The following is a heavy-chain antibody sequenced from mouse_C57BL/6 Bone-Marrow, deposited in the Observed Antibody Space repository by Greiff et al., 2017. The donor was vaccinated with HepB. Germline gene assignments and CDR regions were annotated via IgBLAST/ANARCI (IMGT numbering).Heavy chain of an antibody. D-gene: IGHD1-1*01. CDR2: IDPSDSYT. CDR1: GYTFTSYW. CDR3: ASAIRYYGSSYYFDY. V-gene: IGHV1-50*01. J-gene: IGHJ2*01. Sequence: QVQLQQPGAELVKPGASVKLSCKASGYTFTSYWMQWVKQRPGQGLEWIGEIDPSDSYTNYNQKFKGKATLTVDTSSSTAYMQLSSLTSEDSAVYYCASAIRYYGSSYYFDYWGQGTTLTVSS.